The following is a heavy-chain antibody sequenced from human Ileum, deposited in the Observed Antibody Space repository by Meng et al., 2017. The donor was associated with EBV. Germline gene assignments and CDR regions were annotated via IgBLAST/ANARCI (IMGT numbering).Heavy chain of an antibody. CDR3: TGVGGDMI. V-gene: IGHV3-15*01. D-gene: IGHD3-16*01. J-gene: IGHJ4*02. Sequence: ARRVKPGGGLVKPWGSLRLYCAPTGCTFTNAHMTWVRQAPGKGLEWVGRIKRTTDGGTTDYAAPVKGRFTISRDDSKNALYLQMNSLKTEDTAVYYCTGVGGDMIWGQGTLVTVSS. CDR2: IKRTTDGGTT. CDR1: GCTFTNAH.